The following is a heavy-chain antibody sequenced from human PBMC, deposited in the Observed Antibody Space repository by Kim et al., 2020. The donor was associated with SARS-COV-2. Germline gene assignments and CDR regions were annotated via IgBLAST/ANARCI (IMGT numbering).Heavy chain of an antibody. D-gene: IGHD6-19*01. J-gene: IGHJ4*02. Sequence: ASVKVSCKVSGYTLTELSMHWVRQAPGKGLEWMGGFDPEDGETIDAQKFQGGVTMTEDTTTDTAYMELSSLRSEDTAGYYCATGAVRGIAGAGPPYDPFDYWGQGTLVTVSS. CDR1: GYTLTELS. V-gene: IGHV1-24*01. CDR2: FDPEDGET. CDR3: ATGAVRGIAGAGPPYDPFDY.